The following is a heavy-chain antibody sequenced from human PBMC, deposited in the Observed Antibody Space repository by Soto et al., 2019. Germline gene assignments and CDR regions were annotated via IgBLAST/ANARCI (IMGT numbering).Heavy chain of an antibody. Sequence: EVQLVESGGGLVQPGRSLRLSCAASGFTFDDYAMHWVRQAPGKGLEWVSGISWNSGSIGYADSVKGRFTISRDNAKNSLYLQMNSMGAEDTALYYCAKDPKSNYYYGMDVWGQGTTVTVSS. CDR1: GFTFDDYA. D-gene: IGHD6-6*01. J-gene: IGHJ6*02. CDR2: ISWNSGSI. CDR3: AKDPKSNYYYGMDV. V-gene: IGHV3-9*01.